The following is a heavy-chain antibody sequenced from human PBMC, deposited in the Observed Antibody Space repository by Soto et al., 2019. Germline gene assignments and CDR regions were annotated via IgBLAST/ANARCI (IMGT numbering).Heavy chain of an antibody. CDR3: AKGHYYGDYIAEIDY. V-gene: IGHV3-23*01. CDR1: GFTFSSYA. Sequence: EVQLLESGGGLVQPGGSLRLSCAASGFTFSSYAMSWVRQAPGKGLEWVSALSGSGGSTYYADSVKGRFTISRDNSKNTLYLQMNSLRAEDTAVYYCAKGHYYGDYIAEIDYWGQGTLVTVSS. CDR2: LSGSGGST. D-gene: IGHD4-17*01. J-gene: IGHJ4*02.